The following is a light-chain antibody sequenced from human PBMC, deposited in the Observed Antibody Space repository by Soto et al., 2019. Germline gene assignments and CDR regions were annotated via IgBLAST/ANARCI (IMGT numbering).Light chain of an antibody. CDR2: NNN. CDR1: SSNIGSNY. J-gene: IGLJ2*01. CDR3: AAWDDSLSGVV. Sequence: QSVLTQPPSASGTPGQRVTISYSGSSSNIGSNYVYWYQQLPGTAPKLLIYNNNQWPSGVPDRISGSKSGTSASLAISGLRSEDEADYYCAAWDDSLSGVVFGGGTQLTVL. V-gene: IGLV1-47*01.